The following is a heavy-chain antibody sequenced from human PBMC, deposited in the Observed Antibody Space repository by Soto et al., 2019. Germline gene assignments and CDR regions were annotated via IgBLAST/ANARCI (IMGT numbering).Heavy chain of an antibody. J-gene: IGHJ5*02. CDR1: GISITSSY. Sequence: SETLSLTCTVSGISITSSYWNWFRQSPGKGLEWIGQISDRGDINYNPPLESRVAVSTDTSKDQVSLTLTAVNAADTAVYFCARGRHWFGPWGQGTLVTVSS. CDR2: ISDRGDI. CDR3: ARGRHWFGP. V-gene: IGHV4-59*08.